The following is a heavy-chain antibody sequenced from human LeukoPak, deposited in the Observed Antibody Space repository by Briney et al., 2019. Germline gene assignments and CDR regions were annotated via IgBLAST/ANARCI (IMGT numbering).Heavy chain of an antibody. D-gene: IGHD6-25*01. J-gene: IGHJ5*02. CDR2: IYYSGST. CDR3: ARYSSAWFDP. V-gene: IGHV4-39*01. CDR1: GGSISSRGYY. Sequence: SETLSLTCTVSGGSISSRGYYWGWIRQPPGKGLEWIGHIYYSGSTYYNPSLKSRVTISVDTSKNQFSLKLSSVTAADTAVYNCARYSSAWFDPWGRGTLVTVSS.